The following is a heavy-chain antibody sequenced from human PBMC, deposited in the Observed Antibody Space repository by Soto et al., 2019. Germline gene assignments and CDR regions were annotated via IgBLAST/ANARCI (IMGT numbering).Heavy chain of an antibody. CDR2: TYYRSKWYN. J-gene: IGHJ6*02. CDR1: GDSVSSNSAA. V-gene: IGHV6-1*01. D-gene: IGHD1-26*01. CDR3: ARGPLVREGATAYYYGMDV. Sequence: SQTLSLTCAISGDSVSSNSAAWNWIRQPPSRGLEWLGRTYYRSKWYNDYAVSVKSRITINPDTSKNQFSLQLNSVTPEDTAVYYCARGPLVREGATAYYYGMDVWGQGTTVTVSS.